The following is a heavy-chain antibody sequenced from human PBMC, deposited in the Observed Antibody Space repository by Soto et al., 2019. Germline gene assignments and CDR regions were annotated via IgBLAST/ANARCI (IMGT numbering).Heavy chain of an antibody. CDR2: TSYDGSNK. J-gene: IGHJ4*02. D-gene: IGHD6-13*01. CDR3: ARVHSSSYHYFDY. Sequence: GGSLRLSCEASGFILSSHAMHWVRQAPGKGLEWVAITSYDGSNKYHADSVKGRFTISRDNSKNTLYLQMSSLRAEDTAVYYCARVHSSSYHYFDYWGQGTLVTVSS. CDR1: GFILSSHA. V-gene: IGHV3-30*14.